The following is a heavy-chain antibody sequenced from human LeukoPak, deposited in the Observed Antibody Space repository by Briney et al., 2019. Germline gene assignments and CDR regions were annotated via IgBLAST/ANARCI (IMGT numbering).Heavy chain of an antibody. V-gene: IGHV3-23*01. Sequence: PGGSLRLSCAASGFTFDTYAMSWVRQAPGKGLEWVSTIGNTETYYADSVKGRFTISRDNRQNTVYLQMTSLRAEDTAVFYCAKSGKTTAVAGFDSWGQGTLVTVSS. CDR3: AKSGKTTAVAGFDS. D-gene: IGHD6-19*01. CDR2: IGNTET. CDR1: GFTFDTYA. J-gene: IGHJ4*02.